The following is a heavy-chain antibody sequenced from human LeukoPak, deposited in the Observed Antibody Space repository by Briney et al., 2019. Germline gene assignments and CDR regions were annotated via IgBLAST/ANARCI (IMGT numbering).Heavy chain of an antibody. CDR2: ISSSGSTI. Sequence: MSGGSLRLSCAASGFTFSDYYMSWIRQAPGKGLEWVSYISSSGSTIYYADSVKGRFTISRDNAKNSLYLQMNSLRAEDTAVYYCARDLYVWGSYRYPTGDYWGQGTLVTVSS. V-gene: IGHV3-11*01. CDR1: GFTFSDYY. CDR3: ARDLYVWGSYRYPTGDY. J-gene: IGHJ4*02. D-gene: IGHD3-16*02.